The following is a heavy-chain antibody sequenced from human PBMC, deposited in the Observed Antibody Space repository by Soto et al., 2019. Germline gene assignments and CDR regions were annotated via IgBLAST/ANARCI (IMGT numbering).Heavy chain of an antibody. CDR1: GFTFSSYS. CDR2: ISSSSSYI. CDR3: ARDPSSVVRGVVYYYYYMDV. D-gene: IGHD3-10*01. V-gene: IGHV3-21*01. Sequence: GGSLRLSCAASGFTFSSYSMNWVRQAPGKGLEWVSSISSSSSYIYYADSVKGRFTISRDNAKNSPYLQMNSLRAEDTAVYYCARDPSSVVRGVVYYYYYMDVWGKGTTVTVSS. J-gene: IGHJ6*03.